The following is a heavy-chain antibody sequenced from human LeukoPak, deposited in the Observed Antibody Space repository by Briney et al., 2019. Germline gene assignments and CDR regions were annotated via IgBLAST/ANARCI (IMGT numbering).Heavy chain of an antibody. CDR2: INYSGST. D-gene: IGHD3-10*01. CDR1: GGPIITCRYN. Sequence: SETLSLTCTASGGPIITCRYNWGRIRQPPGQGLEWIGSINYSGSTYYNPSLKSRVTISVDTSKNQFSLKLSSVTAADTAVYYCARLSPYLGSGSSAFPDDFWGQGTLVTVSS. CDR3: ARLSPYLGSGSSAFPDDF. V-gene: IGHV4-39*01. J-gene: IGHJ4*02.